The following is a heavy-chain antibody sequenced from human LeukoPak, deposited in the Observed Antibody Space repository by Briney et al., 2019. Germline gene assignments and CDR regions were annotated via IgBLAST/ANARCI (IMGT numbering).Heavy chain of an antibody. J-gene: IGHJ3*02. D-gene: IGHD5-18*01. V-gene: IGHV3-23*01. CDR1: EFTFSSYA. CDR2: ISGGGGST. Sequence: PGGSLRLSCAASEFTFSSYAMSWVRQAPGKGLEWVSAISGGGGSTYYADSVKGRFTNSRDNSKNTLYLQMNSLRAEDTAVYYCAKVRDTAMETAAFDIWGQGTMVTVSS. CDR3: AKVRDTAMETAAFDI.